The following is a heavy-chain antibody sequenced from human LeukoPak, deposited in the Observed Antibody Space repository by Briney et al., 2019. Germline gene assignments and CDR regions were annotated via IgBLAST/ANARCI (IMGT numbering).Heavy chain of an antibody. D-gene: IGHD6-13*01. Sequence: SETLSLTCAVYGGSFSGYYWSWIRQPPGKGLEWIGEINHSGSTNYNPSLKSRVTISVDTSKNQFSLKLSSVTAADTAVYYCARKYSSRGVGHYMDVWGKGTTVTISS. CDR3: ARKYSSRGVGHYMDV. J-gene: IGHJ6*03. CDR2: INHSGST. CDR1: GGSFSGYY. V-gene: IGHV4-34*01.